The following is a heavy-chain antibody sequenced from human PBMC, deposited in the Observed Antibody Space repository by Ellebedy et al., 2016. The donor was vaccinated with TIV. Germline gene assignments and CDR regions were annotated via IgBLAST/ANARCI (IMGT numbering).Heavy chain of an antibody. D-gene: IGHD3-10*01. CDR1: GYTFTAYY. V-gene: IGHV1-2*02. CDR3: ARDMGYGMDV. J-gene: IGHJ6*02. CDR2: INPNSGGT. Sequence: AASVQVSCKASGYTFTAYYMFWVRQAPGQGLEWMGWINPNSGGTNYAQKFQGRVTMTWDTAISTAYMELRRLRSDDKAVYFCARDMGYGMDVWGQGTTVTVSS.